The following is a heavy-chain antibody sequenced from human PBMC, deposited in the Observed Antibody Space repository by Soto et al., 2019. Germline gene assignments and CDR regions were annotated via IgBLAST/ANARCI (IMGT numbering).Heavy chain of an antibody. CDR1: GGTFSSYA. D-gene: IGHD6-13*01. V-gene: IGHV1-69*13. J-gene: IGHJ6*02. CDR3: ARDGEQQLFFRYGTDV. CDR2: IIPIFGTA. Sequence: GASVKVSCKASGGTFSSYAISWVRQAPGQGLEWMGGIIPIFGTANYAQKFQGRVTITADESTSTAYMELSSLRSEDTAVYYCARDGEQQLFFRYGTDVWGQGTTVTVSS.